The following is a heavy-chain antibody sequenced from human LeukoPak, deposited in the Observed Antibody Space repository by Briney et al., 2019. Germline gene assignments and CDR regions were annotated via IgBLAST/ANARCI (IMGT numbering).Heavy chain of an antibody. J-gene: IGHJ6*03. Sequence: SETLSLTCAVYGGSFSGYYWSWIRQPPGKGLEWIVEINHSGSTNYNPSLKSRVTISVDTSKNQFSLKLSSVTAADTAVYYCARGGLVGLESGLAYYYCMDVSGKGTTVTVSS. CDR2: INHSGST. CDR1: GGSFSGYY. CDR3: ARGGLVGLESGLAYYYCMDV. V-gene: IGHV4-34*01. D-gene: IGHD5-24*01.